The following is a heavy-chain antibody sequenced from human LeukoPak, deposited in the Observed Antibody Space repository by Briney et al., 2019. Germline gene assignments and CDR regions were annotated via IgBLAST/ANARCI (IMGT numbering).Heavy chain of an antibody. CDR1: GFTFSSYA. V-gene: IGHV3-23*01. J-gene: IGHJ4*02. Sequence: PGRSLRLSCAASGFTFSSYAMSWVRQAPGKGLEWVSAISGSGGSTYYADSVKGQFTISRDNSKNTLYLQMNSLRAKDTAVYYCAKLGGYYDSSGYYKRIPFDYWGQGTLVTVSS. CDR3: AKLGGYYDSSGYYKRIPFDY. CDR2: ISGSGGST. D-gene: IGHD3-22*01.